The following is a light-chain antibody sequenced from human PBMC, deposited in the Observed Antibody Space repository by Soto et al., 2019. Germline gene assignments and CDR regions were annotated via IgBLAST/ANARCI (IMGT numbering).Light chain of an antibody. CDR3: QSYDSSLSGSV. CDR2: GNS. CDR1: SSNIGAGYD. V-gene: IGLV1-40*01. Sequence: SVLTQLASVSRAPGQRGTITCTGSSSNIGAGYDVHWYQQLPGTAPKLLIYGNSNRPSGVPDRFSGSKSGTSASLAITGLQAENEADYYCQSYDSSLSGSVFGTRTKVTVL. J-gene: IGLJ1*01.